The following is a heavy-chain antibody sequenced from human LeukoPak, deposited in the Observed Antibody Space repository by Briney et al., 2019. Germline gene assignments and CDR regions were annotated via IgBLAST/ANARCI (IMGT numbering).Heavy chain of an antibody. V-gene: IGHV4-31*03. J-gene: IGHJ6*02. CDR3: ASYDSSGYYYGEYGMDV. CDR2: IYYSGST. D-gene: IGHD3-22*01. CDR1: GGSISSGGYY. Sequence: PSETLSLTCTVSGGSISSGGYYWSWIRQHPGKGLERIGYIYYSGSTYYNPSLKSRVTISVDTSKNQFSLKLSSVTAADTAVYYCASYDSSGYYYGEYGMDVWGQGTTVTVSS.